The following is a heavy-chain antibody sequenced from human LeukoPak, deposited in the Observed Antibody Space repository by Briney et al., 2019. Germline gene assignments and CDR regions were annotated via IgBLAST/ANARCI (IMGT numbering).Heavy chain of an antibody. CDR1: GFTFSSYS. Sequence: GGSLRLSCAASGFTFSSYSMNWVRQAPGKGLEWVSSISSSSSYIYYADSVKGRFTISRDNAKNSLYLQMNSLRAEDTAVYYCARDQSSLGVATIWTGFDYWGQGTLVTVSS. CDR3: ARDQSSLGVATIWTGFDY. J-gene: IGHJ4*02. V-gene: IGHV3-21*01. D-gene: IGHD5-12*01. CDR2: ISSSSSYI.